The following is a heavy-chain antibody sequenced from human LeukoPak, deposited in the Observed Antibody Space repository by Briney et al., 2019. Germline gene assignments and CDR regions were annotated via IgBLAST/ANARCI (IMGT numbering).Heavy chain of an antibody. D-gene: IGHD4-11*01. CDR2: INTNTGSP. V-gene: IGHV7-4-1*02. CDR1: GYTFTNYA. CDR3: ARGAHLQGTPKWWFDP. Sequence: GASVKVSCKASGYTFTNYAINWVRQAPGQGLEWMGWINTNTGSPTYAQAFTGRFVFSLDTSVSTAYLQISSLKAEDTAVYYCARGAHLQGTPKWWFDPWGQGTLVTVSS. J-gene: IGHJ5*02.